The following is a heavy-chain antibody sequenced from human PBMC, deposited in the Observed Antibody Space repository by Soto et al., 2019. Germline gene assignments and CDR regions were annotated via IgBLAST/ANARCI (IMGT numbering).Heavy chain of an antibody. CDR1: AYTFTSYD. CDR3: ARGPRNWGVDY. Sequence: QVQLVQSGAEVKKPGASVKVSCKAAAYTFTSYDINWVRQATGQDCEWMGWMNPNNGNTDYAQKFQGRVTMTRDTSKSTAFMELSSLTSEDTAVYYCARGPRNWGVDYWGQGTLVTVSS. V-gene: IGHV1-8*01. D-gene: IGHD7-27*01. J-gene: IGHJ4*02. CDR2: MNPNNGNT.